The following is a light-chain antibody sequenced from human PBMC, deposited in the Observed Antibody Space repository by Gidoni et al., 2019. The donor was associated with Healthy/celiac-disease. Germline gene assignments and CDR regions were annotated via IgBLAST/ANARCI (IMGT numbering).Light chain of an antibody. Sequence: EIVMTQSPATLSLSPGERATFSCRASQSVSSSYLSWYQQKPGQAPRLLIYGASTRATGIPARFSGSGSGTDFTLTISSLQPEDFAVYYCQQDYNLPRTFGQGTKVEIK. CDR1: QSVSSSY. CDR3: QQDYNLPRT. CDR2: GAS. J-gene: IGKJ1*01. V-gene: IGKV3D-7*01.